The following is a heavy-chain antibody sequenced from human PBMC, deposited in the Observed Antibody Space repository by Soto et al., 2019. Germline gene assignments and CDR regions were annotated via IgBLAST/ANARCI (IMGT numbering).Heavy chain of an antibody. V-gene: IGHV1-2*04. CDR3: ARGGGSSWYWRPTGFHYYGMDV. D-gene: IGHD6-13*01. J-gene: IGHJ6*02. CDR1: GYTFTGYY. Sequence: GASVKVSCKAAGYTFTGYYMHWVRQAPGQGLEWMGWINPNSGGTNYAQKFQGWVTMTRDTSISTAYMELSRLRSDDTAVYYCARGGGSSWYWRPTGFHYYGMDVWGQATKVTVSS. CDR2: INPNSGGT.